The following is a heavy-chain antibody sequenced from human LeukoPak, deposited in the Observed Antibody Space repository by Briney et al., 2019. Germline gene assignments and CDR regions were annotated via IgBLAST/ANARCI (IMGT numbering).Heavy chain of an antibody. CDR1: GYTFTDYY. CDR2: INPKGGDT. CDR3: AGEWDYYAF. V-gene: IGHV1-2*02. J-gene: IGHJ4*02. Sequence: ASVKVSCKASGYTFTDYYMHWVRQAPGQGLEWMGWINPKGGDTRYAQKFQGRVTMTRDTSITTAYMDLSSLRSDDTAVYYCAGEWDYYAFWGQGTLVTVSS.